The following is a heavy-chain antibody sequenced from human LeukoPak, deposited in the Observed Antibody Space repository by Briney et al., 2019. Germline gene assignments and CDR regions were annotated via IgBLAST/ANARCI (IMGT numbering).Heavy chain of an antibody. D-gene: IGHD3-22*01. V-gene: IGHV1-69*05. J-gene: IGHJ4*02. CDR3: ARAPHYYYDSPLDY. Sequence: SVKVSCKASGCTFSSYAISWVRQAPGQGLEWMGRIIPIFGTENYAQKFQGRVTITTDKSTSTAYMELSSLRSEDTAVYYCARAPHYYYDSPLDYWGQGTLVTVSS. CDR1: GCTFSSYA. CDR2: IIPIFGTE.